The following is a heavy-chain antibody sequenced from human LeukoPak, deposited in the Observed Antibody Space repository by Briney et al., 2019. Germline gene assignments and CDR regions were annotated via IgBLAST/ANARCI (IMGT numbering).Heavy chain of an antibody. Sequence: SETLSLTCTVSGGSINIKSYYWGWIRQPPGRGPEWIGSINYSGNTHYSASLRSRLTISVDTSKNQFSLKLSSVTAADTAVYYCARHWEFYYYGTASHYIGWFDPWGQGTLVSV. J-gene: IGHJ5*02. D-gene: IGHD3-10*01. CDR3: ARHWEFYYYGTASHYIGWFDP. V-gene: IGHV4-39*01. CDR1: GGSINIKSYY. CDR2: INYSGNT.